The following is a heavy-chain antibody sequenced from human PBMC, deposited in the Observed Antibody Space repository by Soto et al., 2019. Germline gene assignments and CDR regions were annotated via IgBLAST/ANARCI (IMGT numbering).Heavy chain of an antibody. CDR3: ARDLAPHYYDSSGYLPGWFDP. D-gene: IGHD3-22*01. V-gene: IGHV4-61*01. CDR1: GVSARSGSYY. Sequence: SETLSLTCTVSGVSARSGSYYWSWLRQPPGKGLEWIGYIYYSGSTNYNPSLKSRVTISVDTSKNQFSLKLSSVTAADTAVYYCARDLAPHYYDSSGYLPGWFDPWGQGTLVTVSS. CDR2: IYYSGST. J-gene: IGHJ5*02.